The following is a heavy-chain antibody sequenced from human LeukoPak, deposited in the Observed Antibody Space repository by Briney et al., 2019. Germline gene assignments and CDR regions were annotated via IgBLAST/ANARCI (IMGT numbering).Heavy chain of an antibody. CDR1: GFTFSNFW. Sequence: PGESLRLSCTASGFTFSNFWMGWVRQAPGKGLEWVSAISNNGGYTYYADSVQGRFTISRDNSKSTLCLQMNSLRAEDTAVYYCAKQLGYCSDGSCYFPYWGQGTLVTVSS. V-gene: IGHV3-23*01. CDR3: AKQLGYCSDGSCYFPY. CDR2: ISNNGGYT. D-gene: IGHD2-15*01. J-gene: IGHJ4*02.